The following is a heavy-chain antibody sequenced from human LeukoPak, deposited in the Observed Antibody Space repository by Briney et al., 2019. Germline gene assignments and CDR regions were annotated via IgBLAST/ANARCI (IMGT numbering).Heavy chain of an antibody. V-gene: IGHV4-59*08. J-gene: IGHJ2*01. CDR3: ARVRTYYYGSGSAHWYFDL. D-gene: IGHD3-10*01. CDR1: GGSISSYY. CDR2: IYYSGST. Sequence: PSETLSLTCTVSGGSISSYYWSWIRQPPGKGLEWIGYIYYSGSTNYNPSLKSRVTISVDPSKNQFSMKLSSETAADTAVYYCARVRTYYYGSGSAHWYFDLWGRGTLVTVSS.